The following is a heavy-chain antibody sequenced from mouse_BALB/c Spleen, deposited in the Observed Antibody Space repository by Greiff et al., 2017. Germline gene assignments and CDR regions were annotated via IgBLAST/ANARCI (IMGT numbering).Heavy chain of an antibody. V-gene: IGHV14-3*02. CDR2: IDPANGNT. CDR3: ASGDYDGLDY. CDR1: GFNIKDTY. D-gene: IGHD1-2*01. J-gene: IGHJ4*01. Sequence: EVQRVESGAELVKPGASVKLSCTASGFNIKDTYMHWVKQRPEQGLEWIGRIDPANGNTKYDPKFQGKATITADTSSNTAYLQLSSLTSEDTAVYYCASGDYDGLDYWGQGTSVTVSS.